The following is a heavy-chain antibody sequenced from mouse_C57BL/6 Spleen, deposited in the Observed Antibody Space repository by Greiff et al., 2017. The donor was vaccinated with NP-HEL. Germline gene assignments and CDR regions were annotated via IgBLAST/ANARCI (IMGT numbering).Heavy chain of an antibody. Sequence: VQLQQSGAELARPGASVKLSCKASGYTFTSYGISWVKQRTGQGLEWIGEIYPRSGNTYYNEKFKGKATLTADKSSSTAYMELRSLTSEDSAVYFCASPPGYYGSSYEGYFDVWGTGTTVTVSS. J-gene: IGHJ1*03. CDR1: GYTFTSYG. CDR2: IYPRSGNT. CDR3: ASPPGYYGSSYEGYFDV. D-gene: IGHD1-1*01. V-gene: IGHV1-81*01.